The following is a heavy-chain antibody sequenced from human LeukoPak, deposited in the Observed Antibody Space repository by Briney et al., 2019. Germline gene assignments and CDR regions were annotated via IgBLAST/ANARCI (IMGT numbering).Heavy chain of an antibody. CDR1: AYTFTSYY. Sequence: EASVTVSCTASAYTFTSYYMHWVRQAPGQGLELMGIINPSGGSTSYSQKFQGRVSMTRDTSTSTVYMELSRLRYEDTAVYYCARGTDIVVVVAATWSWLEPWGQGTLVTVFS. V-gene: IGHV1-46*01. D-gene: IGHD2-15*01. CDR3: ARGTDIVVVVAATWSWLEP. J-gene: IGHJ5*02. CDR2: INPSGGST.